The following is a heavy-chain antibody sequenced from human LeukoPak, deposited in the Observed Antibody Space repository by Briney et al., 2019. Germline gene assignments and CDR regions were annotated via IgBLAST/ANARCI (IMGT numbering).Heavy chain of an antibody. CDR2: ISGSGGST. CDR3: ARGRDTAMVFGYHFDY. J-gene: IGHJ4*02. D-gene: IGHD5-18*01. CDR1: GFTFSSYP. Sequence: GGSLRLSCAASGFTFSSYPMSWVRQAPGKGLQWVSAISGSGGSTYYADSVKGRFTISRDNSKNTLYLQMNSLRAEDTAVYYCARGRDTAMVFGYHFDYWGQGTLVTVSS. V-gene: IGHV3-23*01.